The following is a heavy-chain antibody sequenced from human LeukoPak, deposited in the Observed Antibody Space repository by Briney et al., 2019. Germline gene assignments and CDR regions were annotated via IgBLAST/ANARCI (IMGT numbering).Heavy chain of an antibody. D-gene: IGHD3-3*01. J-gene: IGHJ5*02. CDR3: ARGAVTIFRGNWFDP. CDR2: IYYSGST. Sequence: PSETLSLTCTVSGGSISSSSYYWGWIRQPPGKGLEGMGSIYYSGSTLYNPSLKSRGTISVDTSKNQFSLKLSSVTAADTAVYYCARGAVTIFRGNWFDPWGQGTLVTVSS. V-gene: IGHV4-39*01. CDR1: GGSISSSSYY.